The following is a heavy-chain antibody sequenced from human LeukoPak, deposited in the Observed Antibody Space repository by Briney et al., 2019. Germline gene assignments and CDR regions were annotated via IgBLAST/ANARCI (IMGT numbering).Heavy chain of an antibody. CDR1: GYTFTSYY. J-gene: IGHJ4*02. Sequence: EASVKVSCKASGYTFTSYYMHWVRQAPGQGLEWMGIINPSGGSTSYAQKFQGRVTMTEDTSTDTAYMELSSLRSEDTAVYYCATQFGELIDYWGQGTLVTVSS. V-gene: IGHV1-46*01. D-gene: IGHD3-10*01. CDR3: ATQFGELIDY. CDR2: INPSGGST.